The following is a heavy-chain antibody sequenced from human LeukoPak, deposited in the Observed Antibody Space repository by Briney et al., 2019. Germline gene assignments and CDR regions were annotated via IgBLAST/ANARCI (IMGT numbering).Heavy chain of an antibody. V-gene: IGHV1-2*02. CDR3: ARDGPAQMVDFDY. CDR2: IYPYTGAT. CDR1: GYTFSGTGWY. D-gene: IGHD3-10*01. J-gene: IGHJ4*02. Sequence: ASVKVSCKASGYTFSGTGWYLYWLRQAPGQGLECMGWIYPYTGATHYAQKFQGRVAMTRDTSISTASMELSRLRPDDTAVYYCARDGPAQMVDFDYWGQGTLVTVSS.